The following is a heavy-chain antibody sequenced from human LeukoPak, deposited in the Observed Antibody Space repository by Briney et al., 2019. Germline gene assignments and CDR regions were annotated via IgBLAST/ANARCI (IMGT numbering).Heavy chain of an antibody. Sequence: SSETLSLTCTVSGGSISSYYWSWIRQPPGKGLEWMGYIYYSGSTNYNPSLKSRVTISVDTSKNQFSLKLSSVTAADTAVYYCARVFRGRGYSYGDFDYWGQGTLVTVSS. D-gene: IGHD5-18*01. CDR3: ARVFRGRGYSYGDFDY. V-gene: IGHV4-59*01. CDR1: GGSISSYY. J-gene: IGHJ4*02. CDR2: IYYSGST.